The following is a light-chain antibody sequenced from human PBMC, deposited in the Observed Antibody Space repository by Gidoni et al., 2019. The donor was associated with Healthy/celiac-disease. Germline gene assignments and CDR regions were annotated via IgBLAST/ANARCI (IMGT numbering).Light chain of an antibody. V-gene: IGKV3-20*01. J-gene: IGKJ1*01. CDR2: GAS. CDR3: QQYGSSPPWT. Sequence: IVLTQSPGTLSLSPGERATLSCRASQTVSSSYLAWYQQKPGQAPRLLIYGASSRATGIPDRFSGSGSGTDFTLTISRLEPEDFAVYYCQQYGSSPPWTFXHXTKVXIK. CDR1: QTVSSSY.